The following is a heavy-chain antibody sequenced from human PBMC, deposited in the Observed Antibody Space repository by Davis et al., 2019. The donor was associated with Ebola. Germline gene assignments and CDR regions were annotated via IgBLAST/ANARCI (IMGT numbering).Heavy chain of an antibody. CDR3: ARGYRGYGYGRYNWFDP. CDR1: GGSFSGYY. V-gene: IGHV4-34*01. Sequence: SETLSLTCAVYGGSFSGYYWSWIRQPPGKGLEWIGEINHSGSTNYNPSLKSRVTISVDTSKNQFSLKLSSVTAADTAVYYCARGYRGYGYGRYNWFDPWGQGTLVTVSS. CDR2: INHSGST. J-gene: IGHJ5*02. D-gene: IGHD5-18*01.